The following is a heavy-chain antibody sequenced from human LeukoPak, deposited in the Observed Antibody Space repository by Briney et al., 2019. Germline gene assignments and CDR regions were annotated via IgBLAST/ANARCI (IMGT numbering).Heavy chain of an antibody. J-gene: IGHJ4*02. CDR1: GFTFSSYA. CDR3: AKVSAVGYCGGGSCYFPFDY. V-gene: IGHV3-23*01. D-gene: IGHD2-15*01. Sequence: GGSLRLSCAASGFTFSSYAMSWVRQAPGKGLEWVSAISGSGGSTYYADSVKGRFTISRDNSKNTLYLQMNSLRAEDTAVYYCAKVSAVGYCGGGSCYFPFDYWGRGTLVTVCS. CDR2: ISGSGGST.